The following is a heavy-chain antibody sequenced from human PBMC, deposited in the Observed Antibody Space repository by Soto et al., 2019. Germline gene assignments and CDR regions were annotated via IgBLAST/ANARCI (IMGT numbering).Heavy chain of an antibody. Sequence: GASVKVPCTASGYTFTSYGIHWVRQAPVQSLEWMGWINAANGDTKYSPKFQGRVTINRDTSASTAYMELSSLRSEDTAVYYCVRRHVSATGIDWLDPWSQGTMVTVSS. CDR2: INAANGDT. D-gene: IGHD6-13*01. CDR1: GYTFTSYG. J-gene: IGHJ5*02. V-gene: IGHV1-3*01. CDR3: VRRHVSATGIDWLDP.